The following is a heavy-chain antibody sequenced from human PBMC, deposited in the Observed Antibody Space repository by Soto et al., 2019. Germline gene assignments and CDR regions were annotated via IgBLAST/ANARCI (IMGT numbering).Heavy chain of an antibody. CDR3: ASFSGATYGDYGGGINY. Sequence: PSETLSLTCTVSGGSISGSSYYWGWIRQPPGKGLECIGSVHYSGSTDYNPSLKSRVTISVDTSKNQFSLKLNSVTAADTAVYFCASFSGATYGDYGGGINYWGQGTLVTVSS. J-gene: IGHJ4*02. CDR1: GGSISGSSYY. V-gene: IGHV4-39*01. D-gene: IGHD4-17*01. CDR2: VHYSGST.